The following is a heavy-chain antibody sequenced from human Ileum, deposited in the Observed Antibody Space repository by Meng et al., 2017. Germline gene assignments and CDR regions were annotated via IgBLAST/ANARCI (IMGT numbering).Heavy chain of an antibody. CDR3: ARFRGFGELSSVYYGMDV. CDR2: ISSSSSDI. J-gene: IGHJ6*02. Sequence: GGSLRLSCAASGFTFSSYSMNWVRQAPGKGLEWVSSISSSSSDIYYADSVKGRFTISRDNAKNSLYLQMNSLRAEDTAVYYCARFRGFGELSSVYYGMDVWGQGTTVTVSS. V-gene: IGHV3-21*01. D-gene: IGHD3-10*01. CDR1: GFTFSSYS.